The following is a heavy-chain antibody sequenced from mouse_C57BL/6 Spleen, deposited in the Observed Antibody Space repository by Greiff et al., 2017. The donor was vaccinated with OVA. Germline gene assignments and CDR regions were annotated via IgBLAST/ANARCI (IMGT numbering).Heavy chain of an antibody. D-gene: IGHD2-5*01. V-gene: IGHV1-80*01. CDR1: GYAFSSYW. CDR2: IYPGDGDT. J-gene: IGHJ1*03. Sequence: VQLQQSGAELVKPGASVKISCKASGYAFSSYWMNWVKQRPGKGLEWIGQIYPGDGDTNYNGKFKGKATLTADKSSSTAYMQLSSLTSEDSAVYFCARSYYSIHGYFDDWGTGTTVTVSA. CDR3: ARSYYSIHGYFDD.